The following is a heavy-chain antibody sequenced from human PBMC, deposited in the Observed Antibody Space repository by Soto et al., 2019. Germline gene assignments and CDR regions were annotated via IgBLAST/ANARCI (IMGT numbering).Heavy chain of an antibody. Sequence: GGSLRLSCAASGFTFSNAWMNWVRQAPGKGLEWVGRIKSKTDGGTTDYAAPVKGRFTISRDDSKNTLYLQMNSLKTEDTAVYYCARSVAAAGSFDSWGQGTLVTVSS. CDR3: ARSVAAAGSFDS. J-gene: IGHJ4*02. V-gene: IGHV3-15*07. D-gene: IGHD6-13*01. CDR1: GFTFSNAW. CDR2: IKSKTDGGTT.